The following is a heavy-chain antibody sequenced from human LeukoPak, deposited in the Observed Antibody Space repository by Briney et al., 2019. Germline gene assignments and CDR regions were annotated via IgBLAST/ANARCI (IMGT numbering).Heavy chain of an antibody. CDR3: ARDQVYYDFWSAY. J-gene: IGHJ4*02. V-gene: IGHV3-49*04. CDR1: GFTFGVYS. Sequence: GGSLRLSCTVSGFTFGVYSMNWVRRAPGKGLEWVAFIRSKAHGGTTEYAASVKGRFTFSRDDSRSVAYLQMNNLRTEDTAVYYCARDQVYYDFWSAYWGQGTLVTVSS. D-gene: IGHD3-3*01. CDR2: IRSKAHGGTT.